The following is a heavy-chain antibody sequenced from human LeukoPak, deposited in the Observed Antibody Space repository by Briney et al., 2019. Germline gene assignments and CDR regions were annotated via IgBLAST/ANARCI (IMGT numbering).Heavy chain of an antibody. Sequence: SETLSLTCTVSGGPISSGNYYWTWIRQPAGKGLEWIGHIYSGGSTNFHPSLKSRVTISVDTSKTQLFLKLTSVTAADTAVYYCGRGKYCGDTRCHGYYYMDVWGKGTTVTVSS. CDR3: GRGKYCGDTRCHGYYYMDV. CDR2: IYSGGST. CDR1: GGPISSGNYY. V-gene: IGHV4-61*09. D-gene: IGHD2-2*01. J-gene: IGHJ6*03.